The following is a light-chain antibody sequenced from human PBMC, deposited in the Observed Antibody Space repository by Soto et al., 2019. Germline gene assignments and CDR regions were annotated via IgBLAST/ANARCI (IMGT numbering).Light chain of an antibody. CDR3: QQRRSWPLT. J-gene: IGKJ4*01. CDR2: DAS. V-gene: IGKV3-11*01. CDR1: QSVSSY. Sequence: EIVLTQSPATLSLSPGERATLSCRASQSVSSYLAWYQQKPGQAPRLLIYDASNRATGIPARFSGSESGTDFTLTISSLEPEDFAVCYCQQRRSWPLTFGGGTKVDIK.